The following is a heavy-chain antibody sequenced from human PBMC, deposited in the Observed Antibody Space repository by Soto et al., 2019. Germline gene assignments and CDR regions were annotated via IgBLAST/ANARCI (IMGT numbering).Heavy chain of an antibody. J-gene: IGHJ4*02. V-gene: IGHV4-59*01. CDR3: ARRPKIAVAGTPYFDY. Sequence: QVQLQESGPGLVKPSETLSLTCTVSGGSISSYYWSWIRQPPGKGLERIGYSYYSGSTNYNPSLKSRVTISVDTSKNQFSLKLSSVTAADTAVYYCARRPKIAVAGTPYFDYWGQGTLVTVSS. CDR2: SYYSGST. CDR1: GGSISSYY. D-gene: IGHD6-19*01.